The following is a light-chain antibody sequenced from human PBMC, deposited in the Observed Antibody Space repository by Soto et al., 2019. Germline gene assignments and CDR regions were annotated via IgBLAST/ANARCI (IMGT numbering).Light chain of an antibody. V-gene: IGLV2-14*01. CDR1: SSDVGGYNY. CDR3: SSYTISSTLGE. CDR2: DVS. Sequence: QSALTQPASVSGSPGQSITISCTGTSSDVGGYNYVSWYQQHPGKAPKLMIYDVSNRPSGVSNRFSGSKSGNTASLTISGLQAEDEADYYCSSYTISSTLGEFGGGTKVTVL. J-gene: IGLJ2*01.